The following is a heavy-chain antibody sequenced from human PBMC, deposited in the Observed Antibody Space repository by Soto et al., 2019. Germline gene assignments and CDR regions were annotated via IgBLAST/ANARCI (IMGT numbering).Heavy chain of an antibody. Sequence: EVQLVESGGGLVQPGGSLRLSCAASGFTFSDYSMNWVRQAPGKGLEWVSYISSGSSTIYYADPVKGRFTISRDNAKNSLYLQMNSLRDDDTAVYYCARVTYQLLIPDFDYWGQGTLVTVSS. CDR2: ISSGSSTI. V-gene: IGHV3-48*02. D-gene: IGHD2-2*01. J-gene: IGHJ4*02. CDR1: GFTFSDYS. CDR3: ARVTYQLLIPDFDY.